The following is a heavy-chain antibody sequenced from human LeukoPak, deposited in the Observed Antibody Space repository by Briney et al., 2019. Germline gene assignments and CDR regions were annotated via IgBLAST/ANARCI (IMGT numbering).Heavy chain of an antibody. V-gene: IGHV4-61*05. CDR3: ARVAAGIGFFQH. CDR2: IYYSGST. Sequence: SETLSLTCTVSGGSIRSTTYYWGWIRQPPGKGLEWIGYIYYSGSTNYNPSLKSRVTISVDTSKNQFSLKLSSVTAADTAVYYCARVAAGIGFFQHWGQGTLVTVSS. D-gene: IGHD6-13*01. CDR1: GGSIRSTTYY. J-gene: IGHJ1*01.